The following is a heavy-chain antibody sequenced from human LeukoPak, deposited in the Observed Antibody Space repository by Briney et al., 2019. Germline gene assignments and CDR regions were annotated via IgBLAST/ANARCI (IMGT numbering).Heavy chain of an antibody. V-gene: IGHV1-69*05. CDR2: IIPIFGTA. CDR1: GGTFSSYA. D-gene: IGHD2-2*01. J-gene: IGHJ6*03. Sequence: ASVKVSCKASGGTFSSYAISWVRQAPGQGLEWMGGIIPIFGTANYAQKFQGRVTITTDESTSTAYMELSSLRSEDTAVYYCASTLGYCSSTSCYGVGYYYYYMDVWGKGTTVTVSS. CDR3: ASTLGYCSSTSCYGVGYYYYYMDV.